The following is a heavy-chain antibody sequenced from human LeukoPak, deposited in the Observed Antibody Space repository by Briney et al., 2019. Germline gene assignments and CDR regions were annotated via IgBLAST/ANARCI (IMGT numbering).Heavy chain of an antibody. D-gene: IGHD5-12*01. J-gene: IGHJ4*02. CDR3: ARDGYSGYDAGGY. V-gene: IGHV4-38-2*02. CDR2: IYHSGST. CDR1: GYSISSGYY. Sequence: PSETLSLTCTVSGYSISSGYYWGWIRQPPGKGLEWIGSIYHSGSTYYNPSLKSRGTISVDTSKNQFSLKLSSVTAADTAVYYCARDGYSGYDAGGYWGQGTLVTVSS.